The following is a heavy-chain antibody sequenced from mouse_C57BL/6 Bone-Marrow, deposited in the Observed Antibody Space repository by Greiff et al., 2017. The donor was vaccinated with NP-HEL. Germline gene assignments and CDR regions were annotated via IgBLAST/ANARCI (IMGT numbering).Heavy chain of an antibody. Sequence: VQLQQPGAELVRPGTSVKLSCKASGYTFTSYWMHWVKQRPGQGLEWIGVIDPSDSYTNYNQKFKGKATLTVDTSSSTAYMQLSSLTSEDSAVYFCSNSNWCQGTTLTVSS. CDR1: GYTFTSYW. CDR2: IDPSDSYT. J-gene: IGHJ2*01. CDR3: SNSN. V-gene: IGHV1-59*01.